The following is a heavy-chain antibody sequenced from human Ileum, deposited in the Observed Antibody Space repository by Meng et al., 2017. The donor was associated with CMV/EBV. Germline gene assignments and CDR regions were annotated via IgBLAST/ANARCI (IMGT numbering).Heavy chain of an antibody. D-gene: IGHD6-19*01. CDR2: ISANGGTT. Sequence: SGFTFSSHDMNWVRQPPEKGLEWVAGISANGGTTYYTDSVKGRFTVSRDNSQKTLFLQMYSLRAEDSAVYYCAKARDSSGWYSGPEYWGQGTLVTVSS. CDR3: AKARDSSGWYSGPEY. V-gene: IGHV3-23*01. CDR1: GFTFSSHD. J-gene: IGHJ4*02.